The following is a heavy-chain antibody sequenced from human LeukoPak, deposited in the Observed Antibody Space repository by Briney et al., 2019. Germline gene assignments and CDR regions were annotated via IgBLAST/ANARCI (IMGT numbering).Heavy chain of an antibody. J-gene: IGHJ4*02. CDR3: ARSLVYYDSSAQDQSFDY. Sequence: ASVKVSCKASGYTFTSYYMHWVRQAPGQGLEWMGIINPSGGSTSYAQKFQGRVTMTRDTSTSTVYTELSSLRSEDTAVYYCARSLVYYDSSAQDQSFDYWGQGTLVTVSS. CDR1: GYTFTSYY. D-gene: IGHD3-22*01. V-gene: IGHV1-46*01. CDR2: INPSGGST.